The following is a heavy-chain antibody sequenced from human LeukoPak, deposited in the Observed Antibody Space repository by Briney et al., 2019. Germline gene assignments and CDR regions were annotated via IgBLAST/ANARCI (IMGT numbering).Heavy chain of an antibody. CDR2: ITWNSDNI. J-gene: IGHJ3*02. CDR3: AKELMTAAAGTVGFDI. CDR1: GFNFDDRA. Sequence: GRSLRLSCAASGFNFDDRAMHWVRQVPGKGLEWVSGITWNSDNIAHADSVKGRFTVSRDNAKNTLYLQMNSLRAEDTAVYYCAKELMTAAAGTVGFDIWGQGTMVTVSS. D-gene: IGHD6-13*01. V-gene: IGHV3-9*01.